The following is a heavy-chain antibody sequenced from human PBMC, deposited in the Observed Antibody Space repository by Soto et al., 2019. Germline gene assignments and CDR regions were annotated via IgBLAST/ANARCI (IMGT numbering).Heavy chain of an antibody. V-gene: IGHV3-30*18. J-gene: IGHJ6*02. Sequence: LRLSCAASGFTFSSYGMHWVRQAPGKGLEWVAVISYDGSNKYYADSVKGRFTISRDNSKNTLYLQMNSLRAEDTAVYYCAKGDSSGWYYYYGMDVWGQGTTVTVSS. D-gene: IGHD6-19*01. CDR2: ISYDGSNK. CDR3: AKGDSSGWYYYYGMDV. CDR1: GFTFSSYG.